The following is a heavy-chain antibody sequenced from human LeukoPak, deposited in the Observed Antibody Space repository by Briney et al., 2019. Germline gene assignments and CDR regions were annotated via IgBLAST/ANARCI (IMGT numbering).Heavy chain of an antibody. V-gene: IGHV3-66*01. CDR3: ARGRLVVTGVDY. CDR2: IYSGGST. CDR1: GFTVSSNY. J-gene: IGHJ4*02. Sequence: GGSLRLSCAASGFTVSSNYMSWVRQAPGKGLEWVSGIYSGGSTYYADSVKGRFTISRDNSKNTLYLQMNSLRAEDTSVYYCARGRLVVTGVDYWGQGTLVTVSS. D-gene: IGHD3-22*01.